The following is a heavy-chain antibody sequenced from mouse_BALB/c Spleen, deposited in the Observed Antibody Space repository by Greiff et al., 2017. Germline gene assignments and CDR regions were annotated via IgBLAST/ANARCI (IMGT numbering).Heavy chain of an antibody. Sequence: VQRVESGPGLVRPGVSVKISCTGSGFTFTAYAMHWVKQSHAKGLEWIGVISAYSGNTNYNQKFKGKATMTVDKSSSTAYMELARLTSEDSAIHYGAGGNYGYDDAFDYWGQGTTLTVSS. V-gene: IGHV1-67*01. CDR3: AGGNYGYDDAFDY. J-gene: IGHJ2*01. CDR1: GFTFTAYA. D-gene: IGHD2-2*01. CDR2: ISAYSGNT.